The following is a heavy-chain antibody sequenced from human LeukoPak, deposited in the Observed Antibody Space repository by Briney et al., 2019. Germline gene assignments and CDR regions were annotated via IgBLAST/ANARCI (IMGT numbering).Heavy chain of an antibody. V-gene: IGHV1-18*01. Sequence: ASVKVSCKASGYTSTNYGISWVRQAPGQGLEWVGWINAYGDDTNYGQKFQDRVTMTTDRSTSTAYMELRSLRSDDTAVYYCARDWDGRHNWFDPWGQGTLVTVSS. J-gene: IGHJ5*02. CDR1: GYTSTNYG. CDR2: INAYGDDT. D-gene: IGHD1-26*01. CDR3: ARDWDGRHNWFDP.